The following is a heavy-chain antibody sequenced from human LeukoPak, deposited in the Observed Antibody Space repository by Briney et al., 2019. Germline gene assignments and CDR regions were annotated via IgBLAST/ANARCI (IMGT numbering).Heavy chain of an antibody. CDR3: AKPVEYYYDSSGYGGGAFDI. CDR1: GFTSSSYA. D-gene: IGHD3-22*01. V-gene: IGHV3-23*01. Sequence: GGSLRLSCAASGFTSSSYAMSWVRQAPGKGLEWVPAISGSGGSTYYADSVKGRFTISRDNSMNTPYLQMNSLRAEDTAVYYCAKPVEYYYDSSGYGGGAFDIWGQGTMVTVSS. J-gene: IGHJ3*02. CDR2: ISGSGGST.